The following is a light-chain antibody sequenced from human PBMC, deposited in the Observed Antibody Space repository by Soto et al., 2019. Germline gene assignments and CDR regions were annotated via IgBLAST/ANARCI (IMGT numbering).Light chain of an antibody. CDR3: AAWDDSLSGPV. CDR2: HNN. CDR1: SSNIGSNY. V-gene: IGLV1-47*02. J-gene: IGLJ3*02. Sequence: QSVLTQPPSASGTPGQRVTISCSGSSSNIGSNYVYWYQQLPGTAPKLLIHHNNQRPSGVPDQFSGSKSGASASLAISGLRSADEANYYCAAWDDSLSGPVFGGGTKLTVL.